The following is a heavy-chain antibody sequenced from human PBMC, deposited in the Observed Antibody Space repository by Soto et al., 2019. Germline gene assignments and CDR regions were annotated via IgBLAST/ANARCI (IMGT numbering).Heavy chain of an antibody. CDR2: ISYDGHDE. CDR3: AKDRTGIAARRRSYQYYGMDV. V-gene: IGHV3-30*04. J-gene: IGHJ6*02. Sequence: VGSLRLSCAASGFTFSSYSMHWVRQAPGKGLEWVAVISYDGHDENYVDSVKGRFIISRDNSKNTVSLEMNSLRAEDTAIYFCAKDRTGIAARRRSYQYYGMDVWGQGTTVTVSS. CDR1: GFTFSSYS. D-gene: IGHD6-6*01.